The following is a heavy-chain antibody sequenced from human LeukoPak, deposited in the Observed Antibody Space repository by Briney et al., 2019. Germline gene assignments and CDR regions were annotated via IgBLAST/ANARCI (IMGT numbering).Heavy chain of an antibody. CDR3: AKDLRGSALFMDV. D-gene: IGHD3-10*01. V-gene: IGHV3-23*01. Sequence: GGSLRLSCAASGFTFGSYAMSWVRQAPGKGLEWVSAISGSGDNTYYADSVKGRFTISRDNSKNTLYLQMNSLRAEDTAVYYCAKDLRGSALFMDVWGKGTTVSVSS. J-gene: IGHJ6*03. CDR1: GFTFGSYA. CDR2: ISGSGDNT.